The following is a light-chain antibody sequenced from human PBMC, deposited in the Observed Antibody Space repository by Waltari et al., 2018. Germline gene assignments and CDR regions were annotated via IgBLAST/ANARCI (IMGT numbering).Light chain of an antibody. Sequence: ELVMTQSPGPLSVSPRESPTLSCRASQSVSSNLAWYQQKPGQAPRLLIHDASTRATGVPARFSGSGSGTEFTLTISSLQSEDFAVYYCQQYNDWPPGYTFGQGTKLEI. J-gene: IGKJ2*01. CDR1: QSVSSN. CDR3: QQYNDWPPGYT. CDR2: DAS. V-gene: IGKV3-15*01.